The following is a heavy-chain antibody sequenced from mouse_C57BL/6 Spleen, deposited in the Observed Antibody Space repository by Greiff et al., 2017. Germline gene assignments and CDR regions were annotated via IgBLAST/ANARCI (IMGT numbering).Heavy chain of an antibody. CDR3: TTPGYFDV. CDR1: GFNFKDYY. J-gene: IGHJ1*03. V-gene: IGHV14-4*01. CDR2: IDPENGDT. Sequence: VQLKESGAELVRPGASVKLSCTASGFNFKDYYMHWVKQRPEQGLEWIGWIDPENGDTEYASKFQGKATITADTSSNTAYLQLSSLTSEDTAVYYCTTPGYFDVWGTGTTLTVSS.